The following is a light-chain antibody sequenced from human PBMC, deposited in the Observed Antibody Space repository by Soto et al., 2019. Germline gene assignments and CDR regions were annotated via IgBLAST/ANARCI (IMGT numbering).Light chain of an antibody. J-gene: IGLJ1*01. V-gene: IGLV2-23*02. CDR2: EVN. Sequence: QSALTQPASVSGSPGQSIAISCTGTSGDIGTYNLVSWYQQHPGKAPKLMISEVNKRPSGVSDRSAGSNSGDTASLTISGLRTEYEADYYCSSFAGSGTGVFGNRTKLTVL. CDR1: SGDIGTYNL. CDR3: SSFAGSGTGV.